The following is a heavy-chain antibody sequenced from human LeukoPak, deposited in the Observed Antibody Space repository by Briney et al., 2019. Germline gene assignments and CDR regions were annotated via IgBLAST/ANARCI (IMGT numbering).Heavy chain of an antibody. D-gene: IGHD3-10*01. J-gene: IGHJ4*02. CDR2: IIPILGIA. Sequence: ASVKVSCKASGGTFSSYAISWVRQAPGQGLEWMGRIIPILGIANYAQKFQGRVTITADKSTSTAYMELSSLRSEDTAVYYCARDFPYYYGSGSYYPSDYWGQGTLVTVSS. CDR3: ARDFPYYYGSGSYYPSDY. CDR1: GGTFSSYA. V-gene: IGHV1-69*04.